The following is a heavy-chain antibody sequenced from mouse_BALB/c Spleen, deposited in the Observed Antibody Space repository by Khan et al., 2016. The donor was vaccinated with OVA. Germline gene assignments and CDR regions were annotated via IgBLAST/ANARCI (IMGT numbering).Heavy chain of an antibody. J-gene: IGHJ2*01. Sequence: QVQLKESGAELAKPGASVKMSCKASGYTFINYWILWVKQRPGQGLEWIGYINPSTGYTEYNQNFKDKATLTADTSSSPAYMQLSSLTSEDSAVYYCARRGLRWDFDYWGQGTTLTVSA. CDR1: GYTFINYW. CDR2: INPSTGYT. V-gene: IGHV1-7*01. D-gene: IGHD1-1*01. CDR3: ARRGLRWDFDY.